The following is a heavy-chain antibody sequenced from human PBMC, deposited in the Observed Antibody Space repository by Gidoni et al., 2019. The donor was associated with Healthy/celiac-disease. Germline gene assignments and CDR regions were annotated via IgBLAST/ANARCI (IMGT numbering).Heavy chain of an antibody. D-gene: IGHD6-6*01. CDR2: ISRRSSYI. J-gene: IGHJ3*02. CDR1: AFTFSSSR. CDR3: ARPPSIAARHAFDI. Sequence: EVQLVESVVGLVKPVGSLRLSCAASAFTFSSSRMNWVRQAPGKGLEWVSSISRRSSYIYYADSVKGRFTISRDNAKNALYLQMNSLRAEDTAVYYCARPPSIAARHAFDIWGQGTMVTVSS. V-gene: IGHV3-21*01.